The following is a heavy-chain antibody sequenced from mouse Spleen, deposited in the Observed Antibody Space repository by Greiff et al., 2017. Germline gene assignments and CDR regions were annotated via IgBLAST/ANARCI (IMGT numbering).Heavy chain of an antibody. Sequence: EVKLMEPGGGLVQPGGSLSLSCAASGFTFTDYYMSWVRQPPGKALEWLGFIRNKANGYTTEYSASVKGPFTISRDNSQSILYLQMMALRAEDSATYYCARYRGSQLSYWYFDVWGAGTTVTVSS. J-gene: IGHJ1*01. CDR2: IRNKANGYTT. CDR1: GFTFTDYY. CDR3: ARYRGSQLSYWYFDV. V-gene: IGHV7-3*01. D-gene: IGHD1-1*02.